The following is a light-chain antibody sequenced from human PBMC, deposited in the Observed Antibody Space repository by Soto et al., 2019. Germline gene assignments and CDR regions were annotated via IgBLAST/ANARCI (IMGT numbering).Light chain of an antibody. CDR1: QSVSSN. Sequence: EIEMTQFQATLSVSPGERATLSCRASQSVSSNLAWFQQKLGQAPRLLIFGASTRATGVPARFSGSGSGTEFTLTISSLQSEDFAVYYCHQYNNWPLTFGGGTKVEIK. CDR3: HQYNNWPLT. CDR2: GAS. V-gene: IGKV3-15*01. J-gene: IGKJ4*01.